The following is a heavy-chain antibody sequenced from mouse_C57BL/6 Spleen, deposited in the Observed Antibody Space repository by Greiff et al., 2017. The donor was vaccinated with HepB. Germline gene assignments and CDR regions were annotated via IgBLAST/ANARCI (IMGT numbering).Heavy chain of an antibody. CDR2: ISSGSSTI. CDR1: GFTFSDYG. V-gene: IGHV5-17*01. CDR3: ARGSSPYYYAMDY. J-gene: IGHJ4*01. D-gene: IGHD1-1*01. Sequence: EVQLVESGGGLVKPGGSLKLSCAASGFTFSDYGMHWVRQAPEKGLEWVAYISSGSSTIYYADTVKGRFTISRDNAKITLFLQMTSLRSEDTAMYYCARGSSPYYYAMDYWGQGTSVTVSS.